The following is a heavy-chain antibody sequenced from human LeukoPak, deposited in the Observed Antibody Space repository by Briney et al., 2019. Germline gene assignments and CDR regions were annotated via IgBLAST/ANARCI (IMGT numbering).Heavy chain of an antibody. CDR3: AREVVIVVEPAANTIDY. CDR2: ISKSSTYI. D-gene: IGHD2-2*01. J-gene: IGHJ4*02. CDR1: GFTFRDYT. V-gene: IGHV3-21*01. Sequence: PGGSLRLSCVASGFTFRDYTMNWVRQAPGKGLEWVSAISKSSTYIKYADSVEGRFTVSRDNAKNSLFLQMNSLRVEDTAVYYCAREVVIVVEPAANTIDYWGQGTRVTVSS.